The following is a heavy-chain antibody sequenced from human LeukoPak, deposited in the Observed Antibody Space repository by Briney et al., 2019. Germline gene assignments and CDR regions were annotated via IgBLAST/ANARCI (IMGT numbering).Heavy chain of an antibody. J-gene: IGHJ4*02. CDR3: ARLAYYYDSSGYYYYFDY. CDR1: GGSISSYY. D-gene: IGHD3-22*01. CDR2: IYYSGST. V-gene: IGHV4-59*08. Sequence: SETLSLTCTVSGGSISSYYWSWIRQPPGKGLEWIGYIYYSGSTNYNPSLKSRVTISVDTSKNQFSLKLSSVTTADTAVYYCARLAYYYDSSGYYYYFDYWGQGTLVTVSS.